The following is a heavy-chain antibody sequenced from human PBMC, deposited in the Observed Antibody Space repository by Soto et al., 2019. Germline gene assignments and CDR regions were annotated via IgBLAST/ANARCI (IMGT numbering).Heavy chain of an antibody. J-gene: IGHJ3*02. D-gene: IGHD6-13*01. V-gene: IGHV1-69*02. Sequence: GASVKVSCKASGGTLSSYTISWVRQAPGQGLEWMGRIIPILGIANYAQKFQGRVTITADKSTSTAYMELSSLRSEDTAVYYCARVRGQSSSWYGEDAFDIWGQGTMVTASS. CDR3: ARVRGQSSSWYGEDAFDI. CDR2: IIPILGIA. CDR1: GGTLSSYT.